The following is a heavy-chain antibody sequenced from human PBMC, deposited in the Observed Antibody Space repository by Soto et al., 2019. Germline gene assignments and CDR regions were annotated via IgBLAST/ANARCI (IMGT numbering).Heavy chain of an antibody. V-gene: IGHV1-69*04. D-gene: IGHD6-19*01. Sequence: GASVKVSCKTSGGTFSSYAISWVRQAPGQGLEWMGRIIPILGIANYAQKFQGRVTITADKSTSTAYMELSSLRSEDTAVYYCARDRIAVAGRPVHYYYYGMDVWGQGTTVTVSS. J-gene: IGHJ6*02. CDR1: GGTFSSYA. CDR2: IIPILGIA. CDR3: ARDRIAVAGRPVHYYYYGMDV.